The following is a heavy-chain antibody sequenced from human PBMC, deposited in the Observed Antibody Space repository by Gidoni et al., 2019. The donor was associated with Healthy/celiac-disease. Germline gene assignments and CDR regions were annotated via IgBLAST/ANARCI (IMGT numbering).Heavy chain of an antibody. D-gene: IGHD3-10*01. CDR2: IKQDGSEK. V-gene: IGHV3-7*01. J-gene: IGHJ4*02. Sequence: VQRVESGGCLVQPGGPLRPSSAASASTFGSYWMSWVRQAPGKGLEWVGNIKQDGSEKDYVDSVKGRFTISRDNSKNSLYLEMNSLRAEDTAVYYCARDPRRFRGVIITSKGFDYWGQGTLVTVSS. CDR3: ARDPRRFRGVIITSKGFDY. CDR1: ASTFGSYW.